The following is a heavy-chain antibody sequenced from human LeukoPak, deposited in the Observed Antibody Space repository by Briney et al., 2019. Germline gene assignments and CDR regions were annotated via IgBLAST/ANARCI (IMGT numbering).Heavy chain of an antibody. CDR1: GFPFSIYE. CDR3: VRDRDYYVFDL. CDR2: IMKDGGDK. D-gene: IGHD3-10*02. J-gene: IGHJ4*02. V-gene: IGHV3-7*01. Sequence: PGGSLRLSCAVSGFPFSIYEMNWVRQAPGKGLEWVANIMKDGGDKQYVDSVKGRFTISRDNAKNSLYLQMNSLRAEDTAVYYCVRDRDYYVFDLWGQGTLVTVSS.